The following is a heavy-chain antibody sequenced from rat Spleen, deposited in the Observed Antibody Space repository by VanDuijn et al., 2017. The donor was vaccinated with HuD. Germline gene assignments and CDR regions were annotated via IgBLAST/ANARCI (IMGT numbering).Heavy chain of an antibody. CDR3: TTYSDYATSPFAY. J-gene: IGHJ3*01. CDR2: ITNTGSRT. Sequence: EVQLVESGGGLVHPGRSLRLSCVASGFTFNYYWMTWIRQAPGRGLEWVASITNTGSRTFYPDSVKGRFTISRDDANSTLYLQMGSLRSEDTATYYCTTYSDYATSPFAYWGRGALVTVSS. D-gene: IGHD1-6*01. CDR1: GFTFNYYW. V-gene: IGHV5-31*01.